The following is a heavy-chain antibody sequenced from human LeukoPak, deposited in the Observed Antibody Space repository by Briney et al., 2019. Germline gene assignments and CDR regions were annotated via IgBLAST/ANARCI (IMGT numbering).Heavy chain of an antibody. J-gene: IGHJ3*02. CDR3: ASTRDTLISAFDI. D-gene: IGHD2-15*01. CDR1: GHRLATYW. V-gene: IGHV5-51*01. Sequence: GESLKISCQNSGHRLATYWIAWVRQMPGKVLEWMGIIYPEDSDTRYGPSFQGQVTISADKSIDTAYLQWNSLKTSDTAMYYCASTRDTLISAFDIWGQGTMVTVSS. CDR2: IYPEDSDT.